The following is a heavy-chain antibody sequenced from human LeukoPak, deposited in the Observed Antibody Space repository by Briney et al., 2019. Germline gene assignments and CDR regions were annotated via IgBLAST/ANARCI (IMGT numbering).Heavy chain of an antibody. CDR1: GFIFSSYS. J-gene: IGHJ4*02. Sequence: GGSLRLSCAASGFIFSSYSMNWVRQAPGKGLEWLSYITSSTTLYYADSVKGRFTISRDNAKNSLFLQMNSLRGEDTAVYYCVRGDYYSLDYWGQGTLVTVST. D-gene: IGHD1-26*01. V-gene: IGHV3-48*01. CDR3: VRGDYYSLDY. CDR2: ITSSTTL.